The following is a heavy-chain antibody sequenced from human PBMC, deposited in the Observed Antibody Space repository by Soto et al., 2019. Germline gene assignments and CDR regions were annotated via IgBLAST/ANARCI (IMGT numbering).Heavy chain of an antibody. CDR3: ARGGGFCGADCYKGGIDY. J-gene: IGHJ4*02. V-gene: IGHV3-30-3*01. CDR2: ISHDGNDK. D-gene: IGHD2-21*02. Sequence: QVQLVESGGGVVQPGRSLRISCAASGIPFSPYTMHWVRQAPGKGLDWVAVISHDGNDKFYADSVKGRFSISRDNSQNTLYLQLNSLRAEDTAVYYCARGGGFCGADCYKGGIDYWGQGTLVTVSS. CDR1: GIPFSPYT.